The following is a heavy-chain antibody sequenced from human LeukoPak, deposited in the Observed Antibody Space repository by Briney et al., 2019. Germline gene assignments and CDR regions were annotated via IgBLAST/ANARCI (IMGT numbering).Heavy chain of an antibody. Sequence: SETLSLTCAVYGGSFSGYYWSWIRQPPGKGLEWIGEINHSGSTNYNPSLKSRVTISVDTPKNQFSLKLSSVTAADTAVYYCARGRDGSGSYNWFDPWGQGTLVTVSS. V-gene: IGHV4-34*01. D-gene: IGHD3-10*01. CDR1: GGSFSGYY. CDR3: ARGRDGSGSYNWFDP. CDR2: INHSGST. J-gene: IGHJ5*02.